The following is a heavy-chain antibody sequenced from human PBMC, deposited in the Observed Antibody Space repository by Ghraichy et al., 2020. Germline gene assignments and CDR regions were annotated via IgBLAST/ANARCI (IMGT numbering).Heavy chain of an antibody. V-gene: IGHV4-34*01. CDR3: ARACRGYCSSTSCYTGRCWFDP. CDR2: INHSGST. Sequence: SQTLSLTCAVYGGSFSGYYWSRIRQPPGKGLEWIGEINHSGSTNYNPSLKSRVTISVDTSKNQFSLKLSSVTAADTAVYYCARACRGYCSSTSCYTGRCWFDPWGQGTLVTVSS. CDR1: GGSFSGYY. J-gene: IGHJ5*02. D-gene: IGHD2-2*02.